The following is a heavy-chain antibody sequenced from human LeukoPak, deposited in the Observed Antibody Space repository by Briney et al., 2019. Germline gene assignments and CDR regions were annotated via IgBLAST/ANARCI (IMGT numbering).Heavy chain of an antibody. D-gene: IGHD2/OR15-2a*01. CDR1: GFTFSSYA. CDR2: ISYDGSNK. Sequence: GGSLRLSCAASGFTFSSYAMHWVRQAPGKGLGWLALISYDGSNKYYADSVKGRFTISRDNSKNTLYLQMNSLRAEDTAVYFCAKPSTFHREGAYFESWGQGTLVTVSS. J-gene: IGHJ4*02. CDR3: AKPSTFHREGAYFES. V-gene: IGHV3-30-3*02.